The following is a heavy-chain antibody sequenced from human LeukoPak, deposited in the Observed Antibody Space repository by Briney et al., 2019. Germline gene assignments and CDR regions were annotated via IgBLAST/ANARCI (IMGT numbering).Heavy chain of an antibody. Sequence: GGSLRLSCAASGFTFSTYWMNWVRQAPGNGLLWVSRINTDGRNTGYADSVKGRFTISRDNAKNTLYLQMTILTAEDTAVYYCARVGKSGSYYYFDYWGQGTLVTVSS. CDR2: INTDGRNT. D-gene: IGHD1-26*01. CDR1: GFTFSTYW. J-gene: IGHJ4*02. CDR3: ARVGKSGSYYYFDY. V-gene: IGHV3-74*01.